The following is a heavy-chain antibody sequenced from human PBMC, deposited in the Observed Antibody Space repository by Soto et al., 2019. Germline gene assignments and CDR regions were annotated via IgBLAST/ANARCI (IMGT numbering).Heavy chain of an antibody. J-gene: IGHJ5*02. D-gene: IGHD6-6*01. V-gene: IGHV1-2*02. CDR3: AKDLTRQLAYWLDP. CDR1: GFSFTGYY. Sequence: ASVKVSCKASGFSFTGYYIHWLRQAPGQGLAGMGWINAHSGGTEYAQKFQGRVTLTRDTSIATAYLTLTSLTSDDTALYYCAKDLTRQLAYWLDPWGQGTQVTVSS. CDR2: INAHSGGT.